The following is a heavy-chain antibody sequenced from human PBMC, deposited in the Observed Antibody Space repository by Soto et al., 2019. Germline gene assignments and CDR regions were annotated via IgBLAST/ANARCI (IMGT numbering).Heavy chain of an antibody. CDR3: ARDTRDGYYFEY. D-gene: IGHD1-26*01. CDR2: IYYSGST. Sequence: SETLCLTCTVSGGSISSYYWSWIRQPPGKGLEWIGYIYYSGSTNYNPSLKSRVTISVDTSKNQFSLKLSSVTAADTAVYYCARDTRDGYYFEYWGQGILVTVS. V-gene: IGHV4-59*12. J-gene: IGHJ4*02. CDR1: GGSISSYY.